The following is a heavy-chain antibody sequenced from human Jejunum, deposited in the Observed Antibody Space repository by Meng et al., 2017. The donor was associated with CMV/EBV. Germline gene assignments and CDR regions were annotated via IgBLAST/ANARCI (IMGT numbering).Heavy chain of an antibody. CDR3: ARSSGWMLDY. J-gene: IGHJ4*02. CDR2: VYSRGST. D-gene: IGHD6-19*01. CDR1: GVVNKHYY. V-gene: IGHV4-59*07. Sequence: GLGPRSVEASDTLSLTCTIFGVVNKHYYWTWNRQSPGKGLEWIGYVYSRGSTNYNPSLKSPITISIDASKNQFSLSLTSVTAADTAVYYCARSSGWMLDYWGQGTLVTVSS.